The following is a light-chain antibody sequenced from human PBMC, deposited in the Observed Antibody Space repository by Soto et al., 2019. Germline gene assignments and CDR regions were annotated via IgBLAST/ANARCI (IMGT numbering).Light chain of an antibody. CDR1: QSVLYSSNNKNY. CDR2: WAS. Sequence: DIVMTQSPDSLAVSLGERATINCKSSQSVLYSSNNKNYLAWYQQKPGQPPKLLIYWASTRESRVPDRFSGSGSWTDFTLTISSLQAKDVAVYYGQPYYSTPRTLGQGTKVEIK. CDR3: QPYYSTPRT. J-gene: IGKJ1*01. V-gene: IGKV4-1*01.